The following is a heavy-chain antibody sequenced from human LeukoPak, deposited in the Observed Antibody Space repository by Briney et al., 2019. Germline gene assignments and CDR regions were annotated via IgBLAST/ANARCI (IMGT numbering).Heavy chain of an antibody. Sequence: PGGSPRLSCEASGFTFSSYAMTWVRQAPGKGLEWVSGIYASGSATHYADTVKGRFTISRDNSKNTLYLQMNSLRAEDTAVYYCAKRPRDSSDYLGAFDMWGQGTMVTVSS. CDR3: AKRPRDSSDYLGAFDM. CDR1: GFTFSSYA. CDR2: IYASGSAT. J-gene: IGHJ3*02. V-gene: IGHV3-23*01. D-gene: IGHD3-22*01.